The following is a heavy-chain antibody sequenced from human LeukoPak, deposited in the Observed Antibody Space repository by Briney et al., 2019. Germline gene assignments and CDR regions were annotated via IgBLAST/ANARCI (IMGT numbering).Heavy chain of an antibody. V-gene: IGHV4-39*01. CDR1: GDSINSSLYY. Sequence: SETLSLTCTVSGDSINSSLYYWGWIRQPPGKGLEWIGTGYYSGNIYYNPSLKSRLTISVDTSKNQFSLKLSSVTAADTAVYYCARSYSGYDVSFVAVAGIDYWGQGTLVTVSS. D-gene: IGHD5-12*01. CDR3: ARSYSGYDVSFVAVAGIDY. CDR2: GYYSGNI. J-gene: IGHJ4*02.